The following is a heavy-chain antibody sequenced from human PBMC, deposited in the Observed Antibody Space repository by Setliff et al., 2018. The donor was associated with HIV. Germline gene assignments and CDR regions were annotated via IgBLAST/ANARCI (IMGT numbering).Heavy chain of an antibody. Sequence: SETLSLTCTVSGGSISTSSYYWGWIRQPPGKGLEWIASIYYSGTTYYNPSLKSRVTISVDTSKNQFSLKLSSVTAADTAVYYCAKDQGSGWRGDAFDIWGQGTMVTVSS. D-gene: IGHD6-19*01. CDR3: AKDQGSGWRGDAFDI. CDR2: IYYSGTT. CDR1: GGSISTSSYY. V-gene: IGHV4-39*02. J-gene: IGHJ3*02.